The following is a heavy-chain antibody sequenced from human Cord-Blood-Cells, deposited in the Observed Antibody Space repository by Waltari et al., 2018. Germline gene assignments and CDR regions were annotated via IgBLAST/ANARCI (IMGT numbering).Heavy chain of an antibody. V-gene: IGHV1-24*01. J-gene: IGHJ4*02. D-gene: IGHD3-10*01. CDR3: VHLSGSGSYYNYFDY. Sequence: QVQLVQSGAEVKKPGASVKVSCKVSGYTLTELSMHWVRQAPGKGLEWMGGFDPEDGETIYAQKFQGRGTMTEDTSTDTADMELSSLRSEDTAVYYCVHLSGSGSYYNYFDYWGQGTLVTVSS. CDR1: GYTLTELS. CDR2: FDPEDGET.